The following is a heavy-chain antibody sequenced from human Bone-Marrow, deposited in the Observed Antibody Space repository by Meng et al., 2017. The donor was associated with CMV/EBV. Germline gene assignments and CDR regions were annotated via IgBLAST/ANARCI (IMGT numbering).Heavy chain of an antibody. CDR2: ISGSGGST. Sequence: ESLKISCAASGFTFSSYAMSWVRQAPGKGLEWVSAISGSGGSTYYADSVKGRFTISRDNSKNTLYLQMNSLRAEDTAVYYCAKVDYDYVWGSYRSAKSGYDYWGQGTLVTVSS. D-gene: IGHD3-16*02. J-gene: IGHJ4*02. CDR1: GFTFSSYA. CDR3: AKVDYDYVWGSYRSAKSGYDY. V-gene: IGHV3-23*01.